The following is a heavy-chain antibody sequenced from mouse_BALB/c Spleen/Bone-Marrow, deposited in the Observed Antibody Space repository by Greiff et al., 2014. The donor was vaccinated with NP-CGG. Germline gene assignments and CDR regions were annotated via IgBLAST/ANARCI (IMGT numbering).Heavy chain of an antibody. CDR1: GFSLTSYG. CDR2: IWAGGST. Sequence: VQLQQSGPGLVAPSQSLSITCTVSGFSLTSYGVHWVRQPPGKGLEWLGVIWAGGSTNYNSTLMSRLSISKDNSKSQVFLKMNSLQTDDTAMYYCARYYYGFLDYRGQGTTLTVSS. D-gene: IGHD1-2*01. J-gene: IGHJ2*01. CDR3: ARYYYGFLDY. V-gene: IGHV2-9*02.